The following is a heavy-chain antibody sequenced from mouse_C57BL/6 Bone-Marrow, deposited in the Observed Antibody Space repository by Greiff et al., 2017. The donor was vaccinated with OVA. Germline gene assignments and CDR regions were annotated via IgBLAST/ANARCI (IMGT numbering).Heavy chain of an antibody. CDR1: GFTFSSYG. CDR2: ICSGGSYT. Sequence: EVQVVESGGDLVKPGGSLKLSCAASGFTFSSYGMSWVRQTPDKRLEWVATICSGGSYTYYPDSVKGRFTISRDNAKNTLYLRMSSLKAEDTAMYYCARQRRFYWYFDVWGTGTTVTVSS. J-gene: IGHJ1*03. CDR3: ARQRRFYWYFDV. V-gene: IGHV5-6*01.